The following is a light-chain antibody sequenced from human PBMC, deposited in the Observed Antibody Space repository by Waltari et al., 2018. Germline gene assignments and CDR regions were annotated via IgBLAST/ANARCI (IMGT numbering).Light chain of an antibody. CDR1: SGNIATNY. V-gene: IGLV6-57*02. CDR3: QCYDSTKHAVV. J-gene: IGLJ2*01. CDR2: EEH. Sequence: NFMLPHPHTVSESPGKTETLSCPGNSGNIATNYVPWYHQRPVSDPLTVIYEEHQRPSGVSDQFSSSIDSSSNTAHLTISGLRTEDEAHYFCQCYDSTKHAVVCGGGTKLTVL.